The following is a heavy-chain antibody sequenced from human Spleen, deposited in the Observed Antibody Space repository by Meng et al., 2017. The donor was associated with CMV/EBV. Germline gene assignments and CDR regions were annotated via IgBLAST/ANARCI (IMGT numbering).Heavy chain of an antibody. CDR3: ARSDFYESSGYYPDY. J-gene: IGHJ4*02. CDR2: INPNSGGT. CDR1: GYPFTGYY. D-gene: IGHD3-22*01. Sequence: SGYPFTGYYMNWVRQAPGQGLEWMGWINPNSGGTTYAQKFQGRVTMTRDTSISTAYMELSSVRSDDTAVYYCARSDFYESSGYYPDYWGQGTLVTVSS. V-gene: IGHV1-2*02.